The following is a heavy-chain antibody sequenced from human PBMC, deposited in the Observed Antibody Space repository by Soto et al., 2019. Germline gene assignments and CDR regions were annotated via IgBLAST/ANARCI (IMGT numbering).Heavy chain of an antibody. Sequence: QVQLQESGPGLVKPSETLSLTCTVSGGSISSYYWSWIRQPPGKGLEWIGYIYYSGSTNYNPSLKSRVTTSVDTSKNQFSLKLSSVTAADTAVYYCARHRKTRMATILWSDPWGQGTLVTVSS. CDR1: GGSISSYY. CDR3: ARHRKTRMATILWSDP. CDR2: IYYSGST. J-gene: IGHJ5*02. D-gene: IGHD5-12*01. V-gene: IGHV4-59*08.